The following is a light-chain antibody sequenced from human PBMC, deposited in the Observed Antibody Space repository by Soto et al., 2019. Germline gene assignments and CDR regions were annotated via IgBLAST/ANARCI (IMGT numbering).Light chain of an antibody. CDR2: AAS. CDR1: QDISSF. CDR3: QQTESYPST. J-gene: IGKJ4*01. Sequence: IQLTQSPSSLSASVGDRVTITCRACQDISSFLAWYQQKPGKAPKLLIFAASTLQSGVPSRFSGSGSGTDFTLTISSLQPEDFATYYCQQTESYPSTFGGGTKVEIK. V-gene: IGKV1-9*01.